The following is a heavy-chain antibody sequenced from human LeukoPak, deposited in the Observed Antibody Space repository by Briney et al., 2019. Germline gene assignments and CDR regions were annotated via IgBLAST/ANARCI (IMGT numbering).Heavy chain of an antibody. D-gene: IGHD2-2*01. CDR1: GFTFSSYW. V-gene: IGHV3-7*01. J-gene: IGHJ6*03. CDR3: ARVTQLLSKWYYYYYYMDV. CDR2: IKQDGSEK. Sequence: PGGSLRLSCAASGFTFSSYWMSWVRQAPGKGLEWVVNIKQDGSEKYYVDSVKGRFTISRDNAKNSLYLQMNSLRAEDTAVYYCARVTQLLSKWYYYYYYMDVWGKGTTVTVSS.